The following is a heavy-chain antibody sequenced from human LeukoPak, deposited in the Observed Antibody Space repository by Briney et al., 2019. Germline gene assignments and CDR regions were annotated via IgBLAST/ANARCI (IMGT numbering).Heavy chain of an antibody. D-gene: IGHD3-3*01. CDR1: GYSISSGYY. V-gene: IGHV4-38-2*02. CDR2: IYHSGST. Sequence: SETLSLTCTVSGYSISSGYYWGWIRQPPGKGLEWIGSIYHSGSTYYNPSLKSRVTISVDTSKNQFSLKLSSVTAADTAVYYCARVGRITIFGVVRSWFDYWGQGTLVTVSS. J-gene: IGHJ4*02. CDR3: ARVGRITIFGVVRSWFDY.